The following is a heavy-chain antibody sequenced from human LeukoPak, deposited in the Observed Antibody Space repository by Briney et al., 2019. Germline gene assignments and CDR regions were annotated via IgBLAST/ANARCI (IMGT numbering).Heavy chain of an antibody. CDR2: ISAYNGNT. V-gene: IGHV1-18*01. CDR3: ARSLGVGYPPQGFDY. CDR1: GYTFTCYG. D-gene: IGHD1-26*01. Sequence: GASVKVSCKASGYTFTCYGISWVRQAPGQGLEWMGWISAYNGNTNYAQKLQGRVTMTTDTSTSTAYMELRSLRSDDTAVYYCARSLGVGYPPQGFDYWGQGTLVTVSS. J-gene: IGHJ4*02.